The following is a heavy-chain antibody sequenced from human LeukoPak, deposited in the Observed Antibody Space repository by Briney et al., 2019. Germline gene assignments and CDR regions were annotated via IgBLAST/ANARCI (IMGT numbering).Heavy chain of an antibody. V-gene: IGHV4-59*12. D-gene: IGHD1-26*01. Sequence: SETLSLTCTVSGGSISSYYWSWIRQPPGKGLEWIGYIHYSGGITYYNPSLKSRVTISVDTSKNQFSLSLSSVTAADTAVYYCASDPLVVGAFGYWGQGTLVTVSS. CDR1: GGSISSYY. CDR3: ASDPLVVGAFGY. J-gene: IGHJ4*02. CDR2: IHYSGGIT.